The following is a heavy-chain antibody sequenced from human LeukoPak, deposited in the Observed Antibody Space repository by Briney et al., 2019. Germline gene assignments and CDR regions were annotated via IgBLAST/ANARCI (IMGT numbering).Heavy chain of an antibody. Sequence: SETLSLTCTVSGGSISSYYWSWIRQPPGKGLEWIGYIYYSGSTNYNPSLKSRVTISVDTSKNQFSLKLSSVTAADTAVYYCARGDGSPGGHYNYYYYMDVWGKGTTVTVSS. CDR3: ARGDGSPGGHYNYYYYMDV. CDR2: IYYSGST. D-gene: IGHD1-26*01. J-gene: IGHJ6*03. CDR1: GGSISSYY. V-gene: IGHV4-59*01.